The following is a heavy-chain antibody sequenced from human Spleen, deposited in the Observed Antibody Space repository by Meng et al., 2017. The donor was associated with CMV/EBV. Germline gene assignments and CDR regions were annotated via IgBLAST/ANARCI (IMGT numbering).Heavy chain of an antibody. CDR1: GGSISSSSYY. V-gene: IGHV4-39*07. CDR3: ARGDVSTYYYGSGSYRGWFDP. Sequence: QLQTQASGPGLGTPSAPPSLPCTVSGGSISSSSYYWGWTRQPPGKGLEWIGSIYYSGSTYYNPSLKSRVTISVDTSKNQFSLKLSSVTAADTAVYYCARGDVSTYYYGSGSYRGWFDPWGQGTLVTVSS. CDR2: IYYSGST. D-gene: IGHD3-10*01. J-gene: IGHJ5*02.